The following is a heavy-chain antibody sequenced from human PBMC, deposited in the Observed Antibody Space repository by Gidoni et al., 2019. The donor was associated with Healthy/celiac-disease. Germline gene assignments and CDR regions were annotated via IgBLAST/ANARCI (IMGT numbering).Heavy chain of an antibody. CDR1: GGTFSSYA. Sequence: QVQLVQSGAEVKKPGSSVKVSCKASGGTFSSYAISWVRQAPGQGLEWMGRIIPILGIANYAQKFQGRVTITADKSTSTAYMELSSLRSEDTAVYYCARDPGDYGDYDRYDYWGQGTLVTVSS. V-gene: IGHV1-69*04. CDR3: ARDPGDYGDYDRYDY. CDR2: IIPILGIA. J-gene: IGHJ4*02. D-gene: IGHD4-17*01.